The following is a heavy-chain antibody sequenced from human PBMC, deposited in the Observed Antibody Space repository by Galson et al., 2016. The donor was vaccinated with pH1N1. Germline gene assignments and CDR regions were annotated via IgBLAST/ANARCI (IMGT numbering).Heavy chain of an antibody. D-gene: IGHD4-17*01. CDR2: IHAGNGNT. J-gene: IGHJ2*01. CDR3: ARGDYGDSLYWYFDV. CDR1: GYTFTSSA. V-gene: IGHV1-3*01. Sequence: SVKVSCKASGYTFTSSAMHWVRQAPGQSPQWMGWIHAGNGNTKYSQKFQGRVTITRDTSASTAYMELASLISGDTAIYYCARGDYGDSLYWYFDVWGGGTLVTVSS.